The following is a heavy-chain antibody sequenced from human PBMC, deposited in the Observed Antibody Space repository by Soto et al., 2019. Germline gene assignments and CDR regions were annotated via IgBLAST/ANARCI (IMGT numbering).Heavy chain of an antibody. CDR3: ARQLSFRIVLQGNWFDP. CDR1: GGSISSSSYY. V-gene: IGHV4-39*01. CDR2: IYYSGST. J-gene: IGHJ5*02. Sequence: QLQLQESGPGLVKPSETLSLTCTVSGGSISSSSYYWGWIRQPPGMGLEWIGSIYYSGSTNYNPSLTSLVTISADTSKNHFSLKLRSVTAADTAVYYCARQLSFRIVLQGNWFDPWGQGTLVTVSS. D-gene: IGHD2-15*01.